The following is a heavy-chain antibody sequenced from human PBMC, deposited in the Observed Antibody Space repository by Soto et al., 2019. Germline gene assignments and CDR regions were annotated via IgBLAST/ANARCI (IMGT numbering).Heavy chain of an antibody. V-gene: IGHV3-30*04. CDR2: ISYNENNK. J-gene: IGHJ4*02. D-gene: IGHD2-2*01. CDR3: AKDPAFDY. CDR1: GFTFSSYA. Sequence: PGGSLRLSCAASGFTFSSYAMHWVRQAPGKGLEWVAAISYNENNKYYADSVKGRFTISRDNSRNTLYLQMNSLRPDDTAVYYCAKDPAFDYWGQGTLVTVSS.